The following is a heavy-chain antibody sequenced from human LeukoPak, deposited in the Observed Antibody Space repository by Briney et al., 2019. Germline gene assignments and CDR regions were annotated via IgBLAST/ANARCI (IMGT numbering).Heavy chain of an antibody. CDR1: GFTVSSNY. J-gene: IGHJ4*02. Sequence: GGSLRLSCAASGFTVSSNYMSWVRQAPGKGLEWVSVIYSGGSTHYADSVKGRFTISRDNSKNTLYLQMNSLRAEDTAVYYCARDRCSGGICPYYFDYWGQGTLVTVSS. V-gene: IGHV3-66*01. D-gene: IGHD2-15*01. CDR2: IYSGGST. CDR3: ARDRCSGGICPYYFDY.